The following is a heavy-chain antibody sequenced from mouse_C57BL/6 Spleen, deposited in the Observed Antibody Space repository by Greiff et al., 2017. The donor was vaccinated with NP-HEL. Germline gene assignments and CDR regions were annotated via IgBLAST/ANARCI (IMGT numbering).Heavy chain of an antibody. CDR3: ARDYGGDYAMDY. Sequence: QVQLKQSGAELVRPGTSVKVSCKASGYAFTNYLIEWVKQRPGQGLEWIGVINPGSGGTNYNEKFKGKATLTADKSSSTAYMQLSSLASEDSAFYFWARDYGGDYAMDYWGQGTSVTVSS. CDR1: GYAFTNYL. D-gene: IGHD1-1*01. J-gene: IGHJ4*01. CDR2: INPGSGGT. V-gene: IGHV1-54*01.